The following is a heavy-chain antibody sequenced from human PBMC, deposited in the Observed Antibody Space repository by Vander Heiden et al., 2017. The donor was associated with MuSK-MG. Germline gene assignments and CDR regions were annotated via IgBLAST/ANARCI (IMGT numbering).Heavy chain of an antibody. D-gene: IGHD5-18*01. J-gene: IGHJ4*02. CDR1: GYGFTSYW. CDR3: ARRSGCSYGSDY. V-gene: IGHV5-51*03. Sequence: EVPLVQYGAAVKTQAESLKISCMDSGYGFTSYWIGWVRQMPGKGLEWMGIIYPGDSDTRYSPAFQGQVTISADKSISTAYLQGSSLKASDTAMYYCARRSGCSYGSDYWGQGTLVTVSS. CDR2: IYPGDSDT.